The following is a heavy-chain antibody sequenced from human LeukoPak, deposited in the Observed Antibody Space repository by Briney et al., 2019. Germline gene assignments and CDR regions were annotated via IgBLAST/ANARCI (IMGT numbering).Heavy chain of an antibody. CDR1: GDSISSGDYY. CDR2: ISSSGST. J-gene: IGHJ3*02. D-gene: IGHD3-22*01. V-gene: IGHV4-61*02. Sequence: SETLSLTCTVSGDSISSGDYYWSWIRQPAGKGLEWIGRISSSGSTNYNPSLKSRVTISVDTSKNQFSLKLSSVTAADTAVYFCARGPYSYDSSGAFDIWGQGTMVAVSS. CDR3: ARGPYSYDSSGAFDI.